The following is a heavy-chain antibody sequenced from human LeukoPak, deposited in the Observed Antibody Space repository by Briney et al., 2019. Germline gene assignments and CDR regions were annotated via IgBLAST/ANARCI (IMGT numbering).Heavy chain of an antibody. CDR1: GGSVSNSLYY. V-gene: IGHV4-61*01. J-gene: IGHJ4*02. CDR3: ARVAGRCTNYFDY. Sequence: SEALSLTCTVSGGSVSNSLYYWSWIRQPPGKGLEWIGYNNGDTNYNPSLKSRVIISIDTSSNQFSLRLNSMTAADTAVYYCARVAGRCTNYFDYWGQGTLVTVSS. D-gene: IGHD4-17*01. CDR2: NNGDT.